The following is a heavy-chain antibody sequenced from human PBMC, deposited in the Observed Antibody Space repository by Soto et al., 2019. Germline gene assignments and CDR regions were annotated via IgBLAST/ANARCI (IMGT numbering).Heavy chain of an antibody. CDR2: VYYSGTT. V-gene: IGHV4-30-4*01. D-gene: IGHD3-22*01. CDR1: GASINNNDYY. Sequence: PSATLSLTCTVSGASINNNDYYWSWIRQTPGKGLEWIGYVYYSGTTDYIPSLKSRLSMSIDKSQNQFTLKLNSVTAANTATYYCARMSYFYDKWYFDLWGRGTLVTVSS. J-gene: IGHJ2*01. CDR3: ARMSYFYDKWYFDL.